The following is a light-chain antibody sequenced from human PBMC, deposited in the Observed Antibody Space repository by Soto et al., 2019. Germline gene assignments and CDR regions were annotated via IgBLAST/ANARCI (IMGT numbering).Light chain of an antibody. J-gene: IGKJ4*01. CDR3: QQYGSSPLT. CDR1: QSVSSSY. V-gene: IGKV3-20*01. CDR2: GAS. Sequence: DIGLTQSPGTLSLSPGERATLSCRASQSVSSSYLAWYQQKPGQAPRLLIYGASSRATGIPDRLSGSGSGTDFTLTISRLEPEDFAVYYCQQYGSSPLTFGGGTKVDIK.